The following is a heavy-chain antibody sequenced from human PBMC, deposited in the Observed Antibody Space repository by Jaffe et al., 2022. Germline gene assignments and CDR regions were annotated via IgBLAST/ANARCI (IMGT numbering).Heavy chain of an antibody. D-gene: IGHD3-3*01. CDR3: ARHRPDYDFWSGYQGAYYMDV. CDR2: IYYSGST. Sequence: QLQLQESGPGLVKPSETLSLTCTVSGGSISSSSYYWGWIRQPPGKGLEWIGSIYYSGSTYYNPSLKSRVTISVDTSKNQFSLKLSSVTAADTAVYYCARHRPDYDFWSGYQGAYYMDVWGKGTTVTVSS. CDR1: GGSISSSSYY. J-gene: IGHJ6*03. V-gene: IGHV4-39*01.